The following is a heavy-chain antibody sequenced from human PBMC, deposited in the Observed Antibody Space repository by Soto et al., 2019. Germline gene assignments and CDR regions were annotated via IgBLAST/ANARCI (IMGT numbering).Heavy chain of an antibody. CDR1: GYTLTGYY. Sequence: QVQLVQSGAEVQKPGASVKVSCKAAGYTLTGYYMHWVRQAPGQGLEWMGWINPNSGGTNYAQKLPGCVTMTRDTSISTADMELSRLRSDDTAVYYCARTKYSGRYYDYYGMDVWGQGTTVTVSS. CDR3: ARTKYSGRYYDYYGMDV. CDR2: INPNSGGT. V-gene: IGHV1-2*04. J-gene: IGHJ6*02. D-gene: IGHD1-26*01.